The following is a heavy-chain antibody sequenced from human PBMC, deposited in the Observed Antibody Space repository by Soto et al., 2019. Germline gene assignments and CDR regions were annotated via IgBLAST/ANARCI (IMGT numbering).Heavy chain of an antibody. Sequence: SETLSLTCAVSGASIISTNYYNWVRQSPGKGLEWIGEIHHSGNTNFNPSLKSRVTLSVDTSITTAYMELSRLTSDDTAFYYCATSSDWSPLLDHWGQGTLVTVSS. V-gene: IGHV4-4*02. CDR1: GASIISTNY. J-gene: IGHJ4*02. CDR3: ATSSDWSPLLDH. CDR2: IHHSGNT. D-gene: IGHD6-19*01.